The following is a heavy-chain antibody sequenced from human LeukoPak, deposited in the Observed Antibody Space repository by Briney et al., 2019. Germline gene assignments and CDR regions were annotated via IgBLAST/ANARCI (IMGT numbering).Heavy chain of an antibody. Sequence: GRSLRFSCAASGFTFDDYAMHWVRQAPGKGMEWVAGISWSSGNIGYADSVKGRFTISRDNAENSLHLEMNSLRHEDTAVYFCARDAWPRAFNYGMDVWGQGTTVAVSS. CDR3: ARDAWPRAFNYGMDV. CDR2: ISWSSGNI. D-gene: IGHD5-12*01. V-gene: IGHV3-9*01. CDR1: GFTFDDYA. J-gene: IGHJ6*02.